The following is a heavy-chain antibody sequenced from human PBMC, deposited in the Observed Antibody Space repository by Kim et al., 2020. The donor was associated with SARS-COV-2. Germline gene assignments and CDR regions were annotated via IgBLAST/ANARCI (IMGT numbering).Heavy chain of an antibody. D-gene: IGHD1-26*01. V-gene: IGHV3-74*01. J-gene: IGHJ4*02. CDR3: ARNFRLIVGTTSVYYFDN. Sequence: GGSLRLSCAASGFSIRSYWMHWVRQAPGKGLEWVSRINSDGSTTSYADSVKGRFTISRDNAKNTLYLQMNSLRAEDTAVYHCARNFRLIVGTTSVYYFDNWGQGTLVTVSS. CDR2: INSDGSTT. CDR1: GFSIRSYW.